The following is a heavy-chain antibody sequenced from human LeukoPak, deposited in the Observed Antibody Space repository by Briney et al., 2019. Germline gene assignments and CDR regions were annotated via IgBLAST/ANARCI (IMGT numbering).Heavy chain of an antibody. V-gene: IGHV4-61*02. CDR2: IYTSGNT. D-gene: IGHD1-26*01. CDR3: ARAGWELIDY. J-gene: IGHJ4*02. CDR1: GGSISSGGYY. Sequence: SETLSLTCTVSGGSISSGGYYWSWIRQPAGKGLEWSGRIYTSGNTNYNPSLKSRATISVDTSKNQFSLELSSVTAADTAVYYCARAGWELIDYWGQGTLVTVSS.